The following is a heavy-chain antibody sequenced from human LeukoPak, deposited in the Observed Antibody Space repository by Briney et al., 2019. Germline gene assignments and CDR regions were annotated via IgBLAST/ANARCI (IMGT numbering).Heavy chain of an antibody. D-gene: IGHD3-9*01. CDR2: IKSKTDGGTT. CDR3: TTALPPAYDILTGIDY. CDR1: GFTFSSYD. Sequence: GGSLRLSCAASGFTFSSYDMHWVRQAPGKGLEWVGRIKSKTDGGTTDYAAPVKGRFTISRDDSKNTLYLQMNSLKTEDTAVYYCTTALPPAYDILTGIDYWGQGTLVTVSS. V-gene: IGHV3-15*01. J-gene: IGHJ4*02.